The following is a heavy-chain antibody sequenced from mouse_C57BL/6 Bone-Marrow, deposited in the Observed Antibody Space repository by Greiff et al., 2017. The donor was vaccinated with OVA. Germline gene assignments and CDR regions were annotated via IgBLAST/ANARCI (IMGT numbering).Heavy chain of an antibody. CDR2: ISYDGSN. Sequence: VQLQQSGPGLVKPSQSLSLTCSVTGYSITSGYYWNWIRQSPGNKLEWMGYISYDGSNNYNTSLKNRISITRDTSKNQFFLKLHSVTTEDTATYYCARGAWWFAYWGQGTLVTVSA. CDR1: GYSITSGYY. V-gene: IGHV3-6*01. J-gene: IGHJ3*01. CDR3: ARGAWWFAY.